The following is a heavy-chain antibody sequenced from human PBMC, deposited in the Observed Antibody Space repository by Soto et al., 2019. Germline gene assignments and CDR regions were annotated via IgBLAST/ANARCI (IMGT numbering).Heavy chain of an antibody. CDR1: GFTFGSYG. D-gene: IGHD4-17*01. V-gene: IGHV3-30*18. J-gene: IGHJ6*02. CDR2: ISYDGSNK. CDR3: AKDMYGDYARYYYYGMDV. Sequence: PGGSLRLSCAAYGFTFGSYGMPWARQPPGDGLEWVAVISYDGSNKYYADSVKGRFTISRDNSKNTLYLQMNSLRAEDTAVYYCAKDMYGDYARYYYYGMDVCGQGTTVTVSS.